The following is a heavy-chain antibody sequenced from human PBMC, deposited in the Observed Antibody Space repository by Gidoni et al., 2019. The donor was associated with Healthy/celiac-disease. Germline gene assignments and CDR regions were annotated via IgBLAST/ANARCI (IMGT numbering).Heavy chain of an antibody. CDR1: GGTFSSYA. Sequence: QVQLVQSGAEVKKPGSSVKVSCKASGGTFSSYAISWVRQAPGQGLEWMGGIIPIFGTANYAQKFQGRVTITADESTSTAYMELSSLRSEDTAVYYCARAGESIDGRFGELIYYYGMDVWGQGTTVTVSS. CDR2: IIPIFGTA. CDR3: ARAGESIDGRFGELIYYYGMDV. D-gene: IGHD3-10*01. V-gene: IGHV1-69*01. J-gene: IGHJ6*02.